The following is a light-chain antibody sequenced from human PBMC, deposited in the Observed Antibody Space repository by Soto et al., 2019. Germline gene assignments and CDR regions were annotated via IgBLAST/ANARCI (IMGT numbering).Light chain of an antibody. V-gene: IGKV1-39*01. Sequence: DIQMTQSPSSLSASVRDRVTITCRASQNIGNYLNWYQQKVGAAPKLLIYAASSLQSGVPSRFSGTGSGTDFTLTISSLQPEDSATYFCQQSIGEPLTFGGGTKVDLK. CDR1: QNIGNY. J-gene: IGKJ4*01. CDR3: QQSIGEPLT. CDR2: AAS.